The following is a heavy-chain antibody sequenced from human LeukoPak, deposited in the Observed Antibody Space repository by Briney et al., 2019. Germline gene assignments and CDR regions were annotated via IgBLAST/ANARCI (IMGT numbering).Heavy chain of an antibody. CDR2: TYYRSKWYT. V-gene: IGHV6-1*01. D-gene: IGHD3-10*01. CDR3: ARGSFGFGEFSREEGFDY. CDR1: GDSVSNNNAA. Sequence: SQTLSLTCAISGDSVSNNNAAWNWIRQSPSRGLEWLGRTYYRSKWYTDYAVSVSSRITINPDASKNQFSLQLNSVTPEDTAVYYCARGSFGFGEFSREEGFDYWGQGTLVTVSS. J-gene: IGHJ4*02.